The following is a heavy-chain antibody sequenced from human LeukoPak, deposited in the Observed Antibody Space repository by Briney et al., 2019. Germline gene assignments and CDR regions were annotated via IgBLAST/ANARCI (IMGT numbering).Heavy chain of an antibody. CDR2: IYHSGGT. CDR1: DYSVTSDHY. Sequence: SETLSLTCAVSDYSVTSDHYWGWIRLAPGKGLEWTGSIYHSGGTYYNPSLKSRVTISVDTSKDQFSLRLTSVTAADTGIYYCAREGRTSGTSWYDPWGQGTRVTVSS. J-gene: IGHJ5*02. CDR3: AREGRTSGTSWYDP. D-gene: IGHD3-10*01. V-gene: IGHV4-38-2*01.